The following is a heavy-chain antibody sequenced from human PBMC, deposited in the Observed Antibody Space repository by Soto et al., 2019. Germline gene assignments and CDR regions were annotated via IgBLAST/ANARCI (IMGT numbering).Heavy chain of an antibody. CDR3: ARWEDTAMVLSIGYYYGMDV. V-gene: IGHV1-69*12. Sequence: QVQLVQSGAEVKKPGSSVKVSCKASGGTFSSYAISWVRQAPGQGIEWMGGIIPIYGTANYAQKFQGRVTYTADESTSTAYMKLSSRRSEDTAVYYCARWEDTAMVLSIGYYYGMDVWGQGATVTVSS. CDR2: IIPIYGTA. J-gene: IGHJ6*02. D-gene: IGHD5-18*01. CDR1: GGTFSSYA.